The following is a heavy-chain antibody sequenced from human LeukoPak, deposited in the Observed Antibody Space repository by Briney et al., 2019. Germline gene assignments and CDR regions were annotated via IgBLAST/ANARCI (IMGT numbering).Heavy chain of an antibody. CDR1: GYTFSNYG. D-gene: IGHD3-10*01. CDR2: IRSDNDDT. J-gene: IGHJ3*02. V-gene: IGHV1-18*01. Sequence: GGSVKVSCEASGYTFSNYGISWVRQAPGQGLEWVGWIRSDNDDTNYAETVKGRFTMTTDTATSTVYMELRSLRSGDTAVDYCASWLRGVSGSFDIWRQGTMVTLSS. CDR3: ASWLRGVSGSFDI.